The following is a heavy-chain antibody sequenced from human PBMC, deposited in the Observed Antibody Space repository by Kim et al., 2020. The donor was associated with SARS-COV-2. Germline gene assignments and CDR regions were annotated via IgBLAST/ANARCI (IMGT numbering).Heavy chain of an antibody. CDR3: ARQAHIGSYFDY. D-gene: IGHD3-10*01. V-gene: IGHV4-39*01. Sequence: YHHPSLKSRVTISVDTSKNQFSLKLSSVTAADTAVYYCARQAHIGSYFDYWGQGTLVTVSS. J-gene: IGHJ4*02.